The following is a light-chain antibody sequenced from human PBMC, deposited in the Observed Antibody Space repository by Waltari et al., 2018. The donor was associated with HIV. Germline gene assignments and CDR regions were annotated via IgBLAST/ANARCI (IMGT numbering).Light chain of an antibody. V-gene: IGLV2-23*02. CDR3: CSYAGSSTVV. Sequence: LIQPASVSGSPGQSITISCTGTSSDVGGYNYVSWYQQHPGKAPKLMIYDVSKRPSGVSNRFSGSKSGNTASLTISGLQAEDEADYYCCSYAGSSTVVFGGGTKLTVL. CDR2: DVS. J-gene: IGLJ2*01. CDR1: SSDVGGYNY.